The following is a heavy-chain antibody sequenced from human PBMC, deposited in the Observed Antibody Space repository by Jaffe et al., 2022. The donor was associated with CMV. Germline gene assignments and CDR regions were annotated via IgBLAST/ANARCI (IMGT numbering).Heavy chain of an antibody. Sequence: EVHLLESGGGLVQPGGSLRLSCAVSGFTFSSYAMTWVRQAPGEGLEWVSTIGGSGSDTYYAGSVKGRFTISRDNSKNTLYLQMNSLRAEDTAIYYCAKDRPANYDTSGPRGTNWFDPWGQGTLITVSS. J-gene: IGHJ5*02. D-gene: IGHD3-22*01. CDR3: AKDRPANYDTSGPRGTNWFDP. CDR1: GFTFSSYA. CDR2: IGGSGSDT. V-gene: IGHV3-23*01.